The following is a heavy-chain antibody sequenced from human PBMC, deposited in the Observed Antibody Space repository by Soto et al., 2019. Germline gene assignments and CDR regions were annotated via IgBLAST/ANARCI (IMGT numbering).Heavy chain of an antibody. D-gene: IGHD6-19*01. J-gene: IGHJ4*02. Sequence: DVHLVESGGGLVQPGGSLRLSCAASGFIFRDYAMYWVRQAPGKELEYVSAINSHGDRTYYASSVKDRFTISRDDSKNTIYLQMASQRADDMAVYYCARSSAWFSYFFDYWGQGTLVTVSS. CDR3: ARSSAWFSYFFDY. CDR1: GFIFRDYA. V-gene: IGHV3-64*01. CDR2: INSHGDRT.